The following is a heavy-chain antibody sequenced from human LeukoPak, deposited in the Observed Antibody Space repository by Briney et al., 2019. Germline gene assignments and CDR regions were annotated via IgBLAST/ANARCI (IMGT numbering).Heavy chain of an antibody. CDR3: ARDAAWFGELSFDY. CDR1: GFTFSSYW. J-gene: IGHJ4*02. CDR2: IKQDGSEK. V-gene: IGHV3-7*01. Sequence: PGGSLRLSCAASGFTFSSYWMSWVRKAPGKGLEWVANIKQDGSEKYYVDSVKGRFTISRDNAKNSLYLQMNSLRAEDTAVYYCARDAAWFGELSFDYWGQGTLVTVSS. D-gene: IGHD3-10*01.